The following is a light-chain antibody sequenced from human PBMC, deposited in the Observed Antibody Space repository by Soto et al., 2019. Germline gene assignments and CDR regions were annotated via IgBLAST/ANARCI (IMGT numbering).Light chain of an antibody. V-gene: IGKV1-5*03. CDR2: KAS. CDR3: QQYNSYSPT. Sequence: DIQMTQSPSTLSASVGDRVTITCRASQSISVWLAWYQQKAGKAPNLLIYKASRLESGVPSRFSGSGSETEFTLTISGLQPGDSATDYCQQYNSYSPTFGQGTKVEVK. CDR1: QSISVW. J-gene: IGKJ1*01.